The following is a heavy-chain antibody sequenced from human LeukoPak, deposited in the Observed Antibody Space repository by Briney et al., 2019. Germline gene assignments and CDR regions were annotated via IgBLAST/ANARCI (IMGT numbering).Heavy chain of an antibody. D-gene: IGHD1-7*01. V-gene: IGHV3-21*01. J-gene: IGHJ4*02. CDR1: GFTFSSYS. CDR3: AKDLTGVNYCLDQ. CDR2: ISSSSSYI. Sequence: GGSLRLSCAASGFTFSSYSMNWVRQAPGKGLEWVSSISSSSSYIYYADSVKGRFTISRDNAKNSLYLQMNSLRAEDTAVYYCAKDLTGVNYCLDQWGQGTLVTVSS.